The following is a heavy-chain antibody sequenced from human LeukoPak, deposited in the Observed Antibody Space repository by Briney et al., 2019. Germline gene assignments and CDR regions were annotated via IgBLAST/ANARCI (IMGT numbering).Heavy chain of an antibody. Sequence: ASVKVSCKASGYTFTSYGISWVRQAPGQGLEWMGWISAYNGNTNYAQKLQGRVTMTTDTSTSTAYMELRSLRSDDTAVYYCARDHSADLYYYDSSGYYYVPWDYWGQGTLVTVSS. CDR3: ARDHSADLYYYDSSGYYYVPWDY. CDR1: GYTFTSYG. CDR2: ISAYNGNT. J-gene: IGHJ4*02. D-gene: IGHD3-22*01. V-gene: IGHV1-18*01.